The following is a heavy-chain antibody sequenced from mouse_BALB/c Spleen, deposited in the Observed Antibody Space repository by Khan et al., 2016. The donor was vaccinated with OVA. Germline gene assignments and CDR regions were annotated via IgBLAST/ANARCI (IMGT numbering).Heavy chain of an antibody. V-gene: IGHV3-2*02. CDR1: GYSITSDYA. D-gene: IGHD1-1*01. Sequence: EVQLQESGPGLVKPSQSLSLTCTVTGYSITSDYAWNWIRQFPGNKLEWMGYIKYSGTTSSNPSLKSRITITRDTSKNQFFLQFNSVTTEDTATYYCARSGTISTVVVTDFDFWGQGTTLTVSA. CDR3: ARSGTISTVVVTDFDF. J-gene: IGHJ2*01. CDR2: IKYSGTT.